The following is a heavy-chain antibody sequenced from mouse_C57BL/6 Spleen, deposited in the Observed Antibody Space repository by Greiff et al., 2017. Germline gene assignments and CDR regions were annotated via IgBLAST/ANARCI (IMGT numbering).Heavy chain of an antibody. CDR1: GYAFSSYW. Sequence: QVQLQQSGAELVKPGASVKISCKASGYAFSSYWMNWVKQRPGKGLEWIGQIYPGDGDTNYNGKFKGKATLTADTSYSTAYMQLSSLTSEDSAVYFCARSEQLRNYFDYWGQGTTLTVSS. D-gene: IGHD3-2*02. V-gene: IGHV1-80*01. CDR3: ARSEQLRNYFDY. J-gene: IGHJ2*01. CDR2: IYPGDGDT.